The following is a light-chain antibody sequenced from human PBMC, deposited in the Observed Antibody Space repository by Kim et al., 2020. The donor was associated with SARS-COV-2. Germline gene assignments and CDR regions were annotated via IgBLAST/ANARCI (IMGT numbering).Light chain of an antibody. V-gene: IGLV2-14*01. J-gene: IGLJ2*01. CDR1: SSDVGAYNF. Sequence: QSALTQPASVSGSPGQSITISCTGTSSDVGAYNFVSWYQQHPGKAPQLMIYEVSNRPSGVSNRFSGSKSGNTASLTISGLRTEDEADYYCSSHSSSSLVVFGGGTKLTVL. CDR3: SSHSSSSLVV. CDR2: EVS.